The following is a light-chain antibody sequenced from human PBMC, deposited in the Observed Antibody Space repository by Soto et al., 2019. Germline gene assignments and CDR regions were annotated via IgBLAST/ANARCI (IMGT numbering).Light chain of an antibody. CDR2: DVS. V-gene: IGLV2-14*03. CDR1: SSDVGGYNY. CDR3: SSYTSSSTPYV. J-gene: IGLJ1*01. Sequence: QSALTQPASVSGSAGQSITISCTGTSSDVGGYNYVSWYQQQPGKAPKLMIYDVSSRPSGVSNRFSGSKSGNTASLTISGLQAEDEAHYYCSSYTSSSTPYVFGTGTKLTV.